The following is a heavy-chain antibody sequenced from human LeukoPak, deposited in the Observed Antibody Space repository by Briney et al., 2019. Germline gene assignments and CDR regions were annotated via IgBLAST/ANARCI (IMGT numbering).Heavy chain of an antibody. D-gene: IGHD2-2*01. CDR2: ILPGDSDT. J-gene: IGHJ4*02. Sequence: GESLKISCNASAYIFTTYFIGWVRQMPAKGLEWVGIILPGDSDTRYSQSFQGQVTISDDKSIPTAYLQWSSLKASDSAMYYCARPRYCSTISCRYFDYWGQGTLVTVPS. CDR1: AYIFTTYF. CDR3: ARPRYCSTISCRYFDY. V-gene: IGHV5-51*01.